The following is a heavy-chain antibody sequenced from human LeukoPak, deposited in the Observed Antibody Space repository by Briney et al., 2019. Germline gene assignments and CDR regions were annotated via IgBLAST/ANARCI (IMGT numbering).Heavy chain of an antibody. D-gene: IGHD3-9*01. V-gene: IGHV3-30*03. CDR1: GFTFSSYG. J-gene: IGHJ4*02. Sequence: PGGSLRLSCAASGFTFSSYGMHWVRQAPGKGLEWVAVISYDGSNKYYADSVKGRFTISRDNSKNTLYLQMNSLRAEDTAVYYCARARTLGYFDWLLSGYWGQGTLVTVSS. CDR3: ARARTLGYFDWLLSGY. CDR2: ISYDGSNK.